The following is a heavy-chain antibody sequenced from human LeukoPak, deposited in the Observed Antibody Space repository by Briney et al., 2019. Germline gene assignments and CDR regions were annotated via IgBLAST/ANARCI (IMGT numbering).Heavy chain of an antibody. J-gene: IGHJ3*02. D-gene: IGHD3-9*01. CDR3: AREQRIFNAFDI. V-gene: IGHV4-61*02. CDR1: GGSISSGSYD. Sequence: SETLSLTCTVSGGSISSGSYDWSSIRQPAGKGLEWIGRIYTSGSTNYNPSLKSRVTISVDTSKNQFSLKLSSVTAADTAVYYCAREQRIFNAFDIWGQGTMVTVSS. CDR2: IYTSGST.